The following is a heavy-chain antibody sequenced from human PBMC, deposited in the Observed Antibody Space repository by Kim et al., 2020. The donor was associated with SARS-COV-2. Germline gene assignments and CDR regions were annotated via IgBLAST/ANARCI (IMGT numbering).Heavy chain of an antibody. J-gene: IGHJ5*01. D-gene: IGHD3-22*01. Sequence: SETLSLTCTVSGGSISSYYWSWIRQPPGKGLEWIGYIYYSGSTNYNSSLKSRVTISVDTSKNQFSLKLRSVTAADTAVYYCARGLGETYYYDSYCLDSWG. CDR3: ARGLGETYYYDSYCLDS. V-gene: IGHV4-59*01. CDR1: GGSISSYY. CDR2: IYYSGST.